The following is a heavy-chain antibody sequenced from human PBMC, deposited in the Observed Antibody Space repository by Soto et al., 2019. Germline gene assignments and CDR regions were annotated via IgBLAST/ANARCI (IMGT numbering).Heavy chain of an antibody. V-gene: IGHV1-8*01. Sequence: ASVKVSCKASGYTFTSYDINWVRQATGQGLEWMGWMNPNSGNTGYAQKFQGRVTMTRNTSISTAYMELSSLRSEDTAAYYCARVTTYYYDNSGYYDAFDIWGQGTMVTVSS. CDR3: ARVTTYYYDNSGYYDAFDI. CDR2: MNPNSGNT. D-gene: IGHD3-22*01. CDR1: GYTFTSYD. J-gene: IGHJ3*02.